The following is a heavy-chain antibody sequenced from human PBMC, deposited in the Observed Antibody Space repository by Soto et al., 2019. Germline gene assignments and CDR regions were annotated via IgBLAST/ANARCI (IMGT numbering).Heavy chain of an antibody. CDR2: IIPIFGTA. CDR1: GGTFSSYA. D-gene: IGHD3-10*01. Sequence: EASVKVSCKASGGTFSSYAISWVRQAPGQGLEWMGGIIPIFGTANYAQKFQGRVTITADESTSTAYMELSSLRSEDTAVYYCASYMVRGAPYPESPPTKIYYYYYYGMDVWGQGTTVTVSS. V-gene: IGHV1-69*13. CDR3: ASYMVRGAPYPESPPTKIYYYYYYGMDV. J-gene: IGHJ6*02.